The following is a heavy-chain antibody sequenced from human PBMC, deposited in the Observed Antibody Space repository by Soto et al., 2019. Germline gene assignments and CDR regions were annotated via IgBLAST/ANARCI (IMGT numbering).Heavy chain of an antibody. CDR1: GYTFTSYG. D-gene: IGHD6-19*01. CDR2: ISAYNGNT. Sequence: QVQLVQSGAEVKKPGASVKVSCKASGYTFTSYGISWVRQAPGQGLEWMGWISAYNGNTNYAQKLQGRVTMTTDTSTSTAYMELRSLRSDDTAVYYCAGRFGIAVAGTQDNWFDPWGQGTLVTVSS. V-gene: IGHV1-18*01. J-gene: IGHJ5*02. CDR3: AGRFGIAVAGTQDNWFDP.